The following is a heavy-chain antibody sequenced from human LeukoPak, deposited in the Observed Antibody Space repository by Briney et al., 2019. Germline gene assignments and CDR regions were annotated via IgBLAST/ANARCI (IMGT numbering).Heavy chain of an antibody. V-gene: IGHV3-21*01. D-gene: IGHD6-19*01. CDR3: TRGPTLIGVAGTWPLDY. Sequence: PGGSLRLSCAASGFTFSDYSMHWVRQAPGKGLEWVSSISSGSTYKYSADLLKGRFTISRDNAKNSLYLQMNSLRAEDSAVYYCTRGPTLIGVAGTWPLDYWGQGTLVTVSS. J-gene: IGHJ4*02. CDR1: GFTFSDYS. CDR2: ISSGSTYK.